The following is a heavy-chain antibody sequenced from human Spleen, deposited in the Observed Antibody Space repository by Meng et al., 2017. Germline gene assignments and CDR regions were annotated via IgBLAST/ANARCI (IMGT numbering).Heavy chain of an antibody. J-gene: IGHJ6*04. Sequence: SETLSLTCAVSGYSISSGYYWGWIRQPPGKGLEWIGEINHSGSTNYNPSLKSRVTISVDTSKNQFSLKLSSVTAADTAVYYCARVGFYVSYYYYGMDVWARGPS. CDR1: GYSISSGYY. CDR2: INHSGST. D-gene: IGHD3-16*01. V-gene: IGHV4-38-2*01. CDR3: ARVGFYVSYYYYGMDV.